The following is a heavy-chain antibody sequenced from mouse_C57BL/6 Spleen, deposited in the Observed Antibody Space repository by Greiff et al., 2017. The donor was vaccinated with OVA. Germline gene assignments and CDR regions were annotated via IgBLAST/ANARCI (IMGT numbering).Heavy chain of an antibody. CDR2: ISYDGSN. Sequence: DVQLQESGPGLVKPSQSLSLTCSVTGYSITSGYYWNWIRQFPGNKLEWMGYISYDGSNNYNPSLKNRISITRDTSKNQFFLKLNSVTTEDTATYYCSSTMVTTRAYWGQGTLVTVSA. CDR1: GYSITSGYY. D-gene: IGHD2-2*01. V-gene: IGHV3-6*01. J-gene: IGHJ3*01. CDR3: SSTMVTTRAY.